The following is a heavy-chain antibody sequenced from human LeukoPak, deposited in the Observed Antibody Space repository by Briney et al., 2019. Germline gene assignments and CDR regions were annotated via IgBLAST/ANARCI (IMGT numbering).Heavy chain of an antibody. CDR1: GYTFTVYY. V-gene: IGHV1-2*02. J-gene: IGHJ4*02. D-gene: IGHD3-10*01. CDR3: AREGFYGSGTYSPPDD. Sequence: ASVKVSCKASGYTFTVYYVHWVRQAPGQGLEWMGWMKPNSGDTKYAQNFQGRVTMTRDTSISTAYMELNSLTSDDTAVYYCAREGFYGSGTYSPPDDWGQGTLVTVSS. CDR2: MKPNSGDT.